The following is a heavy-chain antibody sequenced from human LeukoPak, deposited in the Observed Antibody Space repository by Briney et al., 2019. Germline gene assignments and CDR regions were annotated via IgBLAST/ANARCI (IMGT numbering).Heavy chain of an antibody. V-gene: IGHV3-13*01. CDR1: GFTISRYD. D-gene: IGHD2-2*01. CDR2: LSTTGDT. J-gene: IGHJ5*02. CDR3: TRGGCGRTSCYGDSGLDP. Sequence: GGSLRLSCAASGFTISRYDIHWVRLPTGKGLEWVSFLSTTGDTYYQDSMKGRFTISRDTVRNSVYLQMNSLRADDTAVYYCTRGGCGRTSCYGDSGLDPWGQGTLVTVSS.